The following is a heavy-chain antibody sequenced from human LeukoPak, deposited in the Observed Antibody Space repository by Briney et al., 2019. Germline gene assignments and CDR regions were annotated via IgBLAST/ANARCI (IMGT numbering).Heavy chain of an antibody. CDR3: ARAWGCFDY. CDR1: GFTFSTHD. CDR2: INSRSSTI. J-gene: IGHJ4*02. V-gene: IGHV3-48*04. D-gene: IGHD3-16*01. Sequence: GGSLRLSCAASGFTFSTHDVNWVRQAPGKGLEWVSFINSRSSTIYYADSVKGRFTISRDNAKNSLYLQMNSLRAEDTAVYYCARAWGCFDYWGQGTLVTVSS.